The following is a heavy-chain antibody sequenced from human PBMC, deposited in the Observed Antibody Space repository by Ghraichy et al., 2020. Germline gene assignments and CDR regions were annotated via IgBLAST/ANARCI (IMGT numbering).Heavy chain of an antibody. V-gene: IGHV3-30*18. D-gene: IGHD3-22*01. Sequence: SCAASGFTFSKYGMHWVRQAPGQGLEWVAVISYDGSNKFCADSGRFSISRDNSKNTLYLQVNFLRPEDTAVYYCAKERDTSGYYSFRGDYYGMDVWGQGTTVTVSS. J-gene: IGHJ6*02. CDR3: AKERDTSGYYSFRGDYYGMDV. CDR1: GFTFSKYG. CDR2: ISYDGSNK.